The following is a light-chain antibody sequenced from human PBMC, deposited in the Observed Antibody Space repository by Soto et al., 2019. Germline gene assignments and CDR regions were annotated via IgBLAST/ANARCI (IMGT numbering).Light chain of an antibody. CDR2: SAS. J-gene: IGKJ2*01. CDR3: QHYNSAPYT. CDR1: QGISSY. V-gene: IGKV1-27*01. Sequence: DIQMTQSPSSLSASVGDRVTITCRASQGISSYLAWYQQKPGKVPKLLIYSASTLQSGVPSRFSGSGSGTDFTLTISSLEPEDVATYYCQHYNSAPYTFGQGTKLEIK.